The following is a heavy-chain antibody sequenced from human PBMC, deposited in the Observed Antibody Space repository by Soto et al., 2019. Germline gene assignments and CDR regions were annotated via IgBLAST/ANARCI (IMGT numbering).Heavy chain of an antibody. CDR3: ASPNYYDSSGYPTFFDY. D-gene: IGHD3-22*01. Sequence: QVQLVQSGAEVKKPGSSVKVSCKASGGTFSSYAISWVRQAPGQGLEWMGGIIPIFGTANYAQKFQGRVTITADESTSTAYMELSSLRSEDTAVYYCASPNYYDSSGYPTFFDYWGQGTLVTVSS. J-gene: IGHJ4*02. V-gene: IGHV1-69*01. CDR1: GGTFSSYA. CDR2: IIPIFGTA.